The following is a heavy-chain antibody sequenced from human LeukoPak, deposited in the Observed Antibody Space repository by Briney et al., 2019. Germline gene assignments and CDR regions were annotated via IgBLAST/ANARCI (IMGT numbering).Heavy chain of an antibody. V-gene: IGHV3-23*01. CDR3: ARDLAFDI. J-gene: IGHJ3*02. Sequence: GGSLRLSCAASGFTFSHYAMNWVRQPPGKGLEWVSTITGYGRYTYYADSVKGRFTISRDNSKNSLYLQMNSLRAEDTAVYYCARDLAFDIWGQGTMVTVSS. CDR2: ITGYGRYT. CDR1: GFTFSHYA.